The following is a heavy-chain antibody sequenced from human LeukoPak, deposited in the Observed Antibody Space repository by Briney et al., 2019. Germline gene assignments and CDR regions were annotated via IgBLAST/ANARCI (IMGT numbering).Heavy chain of an antibody. CDR3: ARVGKGIAAAGTPFDY. V-gene: IGHV5-51*03. CDR1: GYSFTSYW. Sequence: GESLKISCKGSGYSFTSYWIGWVRQMPGKGLEWMGIIYPGDSDTRYSPSFQGQVTISADKSISTAYLQWSSLKASDTAMYYCARVGKGIAAAGTPFDYWGQGTLVTVSS. CDR2: IYPGDSDT. D-gene: IGHD6-13*01. J-gene: IGHJ4*02.